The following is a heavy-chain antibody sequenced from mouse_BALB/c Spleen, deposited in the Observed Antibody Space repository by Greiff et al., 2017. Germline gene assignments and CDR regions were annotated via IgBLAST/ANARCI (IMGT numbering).Heavy chain of an antibody. Sequence: EVMLVESGGGLVQPGGSRKLSCAASGFTFSSFGMHWVRQAPEKGLEWVAYISSGSSTIYYADTVKGRFTISRDNPKNTLFLQMTSLRSEDTAMYYCARDDYEGYWGQGTTLTVSS. J-gene: IGHJ2*01. D-gene: IGHD2-4*01. CDR3: ARDDYEGY. V-gene: IGHV5-17*02. CDR2: ISSGSSTI. CDR1: GFTFSSFG.